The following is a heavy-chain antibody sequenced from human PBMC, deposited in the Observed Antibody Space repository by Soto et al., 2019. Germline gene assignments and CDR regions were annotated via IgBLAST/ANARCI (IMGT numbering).Heavy chain of an antibody. Sequence: PGGSLRLSCAASGFTFSSYAMSWVRQAPGKGLEWVSAISGSGGSTYYADSVKGRFTISRDNSKNTLYLQMNSLRAEDTAVYYCAKYGSDFGVVIPLFDYWGQGTLVTVSS. V-gene: IGHV3-23*01. CDR1: GFTFSSYA. J-gene: IGHJ4*02. CDR2: ISGSGGST. D-gene: IGHD3-3*01. CDR3: AKYGSDFGVVIPLFDY.